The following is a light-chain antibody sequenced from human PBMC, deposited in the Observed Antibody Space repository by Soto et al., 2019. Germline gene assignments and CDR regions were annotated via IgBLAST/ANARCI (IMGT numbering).Light chain of an antibody. CDR2: GAS. V-gene: IGKV1-16*01. CDR3: QQYYNFPPT. CDR1: QGINNY. Sequence: DLQLTQSPSSLSASVGDRVNVTCRASQGINNYLVWFQQRPGKAPKSLIYGASSLHTGVPARFSGSGSGTDFTLTISSLQPEDFATYYCQQYYNFPPTFGQGTKVDI. J-gene: IGKJ1*01.